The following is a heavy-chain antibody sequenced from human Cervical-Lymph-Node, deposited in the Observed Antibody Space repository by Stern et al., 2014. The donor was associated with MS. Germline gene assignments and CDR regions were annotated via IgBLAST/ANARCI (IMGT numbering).Heavy chain of an antibody. V-gene: IGHV3-30*18. Sequence: QLVESGGDVVQPGKPLRLSFAASGFTFSTYGMHWVRQAPGKGLPWATFISFDGSKKYFADAVKGRFATSRDNSKDTLHLEMNSLRVDDTAVYYCAKAPIAMVGSYLDSWGQGTLVIVSS. CDR2: ISFDGSKK. CDR3: AKAPIAMVGSYLDS. D-gene: IGHD6-19*01. J-gene: IGHJ4*02. CDR1: GFTFSTYG.